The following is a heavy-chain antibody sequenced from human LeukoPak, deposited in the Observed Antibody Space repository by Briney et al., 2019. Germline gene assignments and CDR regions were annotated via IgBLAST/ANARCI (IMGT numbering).Heavy chain of an antibody. V-gene: IGHV3-53*01. D-gene: IGHD1-1*01. J-gene: IGHJ4*02. CDR3: ARGPAGYN. Sequence: GGSLRLSCAASGFTVSSNHMSWVRQAPGKGPEWVSVIYSGGSTDYADSVKGRFTISRDNSKNTLYLQMNSLRAEDTAVYHCARGPAGYNWGQGTLVTVSS. CDR1: GFTVSSNH. CDR2: IYSGGST.